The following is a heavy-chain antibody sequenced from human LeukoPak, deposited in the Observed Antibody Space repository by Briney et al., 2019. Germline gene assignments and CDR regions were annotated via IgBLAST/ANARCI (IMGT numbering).Heavy chain of an antibody. J-gene: IGHJ4*02. CDR1: GYTFTGYY. D-gene: IGHD3-10*01. Sequence: ASVKVSCKASGYTFTGYYMHWVRQAPGQGLEWMGWINPNSGGTNYAQKFQGRVTMTRDTSISTAYMELSRLRSDDTAVYYCAREGGTMVRGVISDYWGQGTLVTVSS. CDR3: AREGGTMVRGVISDY. CDR2: INPNSGGT. V-gene: IGHV1-2*02.